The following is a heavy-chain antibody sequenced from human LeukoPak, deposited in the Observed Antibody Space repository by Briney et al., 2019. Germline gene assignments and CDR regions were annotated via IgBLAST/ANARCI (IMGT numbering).Heavy chain of an antibody. CDR3: VRDGDDYNFDY. Sequence: HPGGSLRLSCTASGFVFNTYWMPWIRQAPGKGPVWVAFISADGTATKYTDSVKGRFTISRDNAKNTLYLQMYSLRAEDTAAYYCVRDGDDYNFDYWGQGSLVTVSS. V-gene: IGHV3-74*03. D-gene: IGHD5-24*01. J-gene: IGHJ4*02. CDR2: ISADGTAT. CDR1: GFVFNTYW.